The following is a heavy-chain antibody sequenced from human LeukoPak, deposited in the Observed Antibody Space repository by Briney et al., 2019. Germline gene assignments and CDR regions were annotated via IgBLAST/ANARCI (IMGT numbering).Heavy chain of an antibody. CDR3: ARCTTGRTFGSLREIKRSREIDY. Sequence: PGGSLRLSCAASGFTFSSYSMNWVRQAPGKGLEWVSSISTSSIYIYYADSVKGRFIISRDNAKTSLYLQMNSLRVEDTAVYYCARCTTGRTFGSLREIKRSREIDYWGQGTLVTVSS. CDR1: GFTFSSYS. CDR2: ISTSSIYI. J-gene: IGHJ4*02. V-gene: IGHV3-21*01. D-gene: IGHD1-1*01.